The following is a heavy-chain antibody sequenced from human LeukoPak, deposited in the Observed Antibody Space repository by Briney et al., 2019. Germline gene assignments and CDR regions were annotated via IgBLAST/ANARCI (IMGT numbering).Heavy chain of an antibody. CDR2: IITSAGST. V-gene: IGHV1-46*01. D-gene: IGHD5-18*01. J-gene: IGHJ4*02. CDR3: ARVEGLTATVTD. CDR1: GYTFTSYY. Sequence: GASVKVSCKASGYTFTSYYMHWVRQAPGQGLEWMGLIITSAGSTTYAQNFQGRVTMTRDTSTSTVYMEMSSLRSEDTAVYYCARVEGLTATVTDSGQGTLVTVSS.